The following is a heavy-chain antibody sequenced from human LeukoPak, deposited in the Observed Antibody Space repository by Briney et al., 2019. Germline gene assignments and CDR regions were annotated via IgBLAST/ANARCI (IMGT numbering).Heavy chain of an antibody. Sequence: SETLSLTCTVSGGSISSYYWSWIRQPPGKGLEWIGYIYYSGSTNYNPSLKSRVTISVDTSKNQFSLKLSSVTAADTAVYYCARDQGPIVGASDAFDIWGQGTMVTVSS. CDR2: IYYSGST. CDR1: GGSISSYY. V-gene: IGHV4-59*01. CDR3: ARDQGPIVGASDAFDI. D-gene: IGHD1-26*01. J-gene: IGHJ3*02.